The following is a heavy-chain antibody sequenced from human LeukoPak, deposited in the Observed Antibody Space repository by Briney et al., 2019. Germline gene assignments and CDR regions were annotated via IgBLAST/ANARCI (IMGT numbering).Heavy chain of an antibody. J-gene: IGHJ4*02. CDR3: ARDLRSSGWYGPDY. CDR2: ISYDGSNK. D-gene: IGHD6-19*01. V-gene: IGHV3-30-3*01. CDR1: GFTFSSYA. Sequence: GGSLRLSCAASGFTFSSYAMHWVRQAPGKGLEWVAVISYDGSNKYYADSVKGRFTISRDNSKNTLYLQMNSLRAEDTAVHYCARDLRSSGWYGPDYWGQGTLVTVSS.